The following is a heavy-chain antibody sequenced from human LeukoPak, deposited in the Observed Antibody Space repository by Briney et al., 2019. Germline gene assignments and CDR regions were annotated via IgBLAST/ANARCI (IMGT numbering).Heavy chain of an antibody. CDR1: GFTFRSYA. CDR3: AKEPRVATIEIFDY. CDR2: VTGGGGTT. Sequence: GGSLRLSCAASGFTFRSYAMSWVRQAPGKGLEWVSTVTGGGGTTYYADSVKGRFTISRDNSKNTVYLQMNSLRAEDTAVYYCAKEPRVATIEIFDYWGQGTLVTVSS. D-gene: IGHD5-12*01. J-gene: IGHJ4*02. V-gene: IGHV3-23*01.